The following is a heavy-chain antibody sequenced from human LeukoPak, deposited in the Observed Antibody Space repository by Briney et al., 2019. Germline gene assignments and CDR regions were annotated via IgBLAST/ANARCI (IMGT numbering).Heavy chain of an antibody. D-gene: IGHD3-22*01. CDR1: GFTFSDYY. J-gene: IGHJ4*02. CDR3: AKDIIAYYYDSSGYSAFDY. V-gene: IGHV3-11*01. CDR2: ISSSGSTI. Sequence: SGGSLRLSCAASGFTFSDYYMSWIRQAPGKGLEWVSYISSSGSTIYYADSVKGRFTISRDNAKNSLYLQMNSLRAEDTALYYCAKDIIAYYYDSSGYSAFDYWGQGTLVTVSS.